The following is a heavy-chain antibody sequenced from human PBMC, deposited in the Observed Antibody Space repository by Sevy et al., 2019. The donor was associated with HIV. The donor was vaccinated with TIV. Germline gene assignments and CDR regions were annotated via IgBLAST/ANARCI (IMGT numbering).Heavy chain of an antibody. Sequence: GGSLRLSCAAAGFTFSNYAMHWVRQAPGKGLEYVSAISINGGSTYYANSVKGRFTISRDNSKNTLYLQMGSLRAEDMAVYYCARGGTTVVTPVDYWGQGTLVTVSS. D-gene: IGHD4-17*01. CDR1: GFTFSNYA. CDR2: ISINGGST. CDR3: ARGGTTVVTPVDY. J-gene: IGHJ4*02. V-gene: IGHV3-64*01.